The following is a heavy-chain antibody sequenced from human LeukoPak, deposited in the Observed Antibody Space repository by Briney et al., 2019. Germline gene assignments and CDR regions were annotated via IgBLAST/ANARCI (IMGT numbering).Heavy chain of an antibody. D-gene: IGHD2-2*01. CDR3: ARGRRIVVVPAAFYFDY. V-gene: IGHV4-34*01. Sequence: SEPLSLTCAVYGGSFSGYYWSWIRQPPGKGLEWIGEINHSGSTNYNPSLKSRVTISVDTSKNQFSLKLSSVTAADTAVYYCARGRRIVVVPAAFYFDYWGQGTLVTVSS. CDR2: INHSGST. J-gene: IGHJ4*02. CDR1: GGSFSGYY.